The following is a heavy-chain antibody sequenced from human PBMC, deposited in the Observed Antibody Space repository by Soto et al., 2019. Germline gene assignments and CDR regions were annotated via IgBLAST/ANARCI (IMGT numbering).Heavy chain of an antibody. V-gene: IGHV5-51*01. CDR3: ARLQYAARSPSDS. Sequence: PGESLKISCQASGYSFSNHWIGWVRQMPGKGLEWMGIIYADDSDTRYSPSFQGQVTFSVDKSINTAYLQWSSLKASDTDIYYCARLQYAARSPSDSWGQGTLVTVSS. D-gene: IGHD6-6*01. CDR2: IYADDSDT. J-gene: IGHJ4*02. CDR1: GYSFSNHW.